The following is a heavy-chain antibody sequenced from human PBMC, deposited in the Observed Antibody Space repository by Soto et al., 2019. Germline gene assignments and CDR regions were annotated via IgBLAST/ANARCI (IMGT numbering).Heavy chain of an antibody. V-gene: IGHV1-2*02. D-gene: IGHD3-22*01. CDR3: ASAPHYYGISGYLEV. CDR1: GHYFSCYY. J-gene: IGHJ4*02. Sequence: XSVKVSRQAPGHYFSCYYMYWVRQAPGHGLEWMGWINLNSGGTNYSQKLQGRVTMTRDTSITTGYMDLRGLTSDDTAVYYCASAPHYYGISGYLEVWGLGTLVTVSS. CDR2: INLNSGGT.